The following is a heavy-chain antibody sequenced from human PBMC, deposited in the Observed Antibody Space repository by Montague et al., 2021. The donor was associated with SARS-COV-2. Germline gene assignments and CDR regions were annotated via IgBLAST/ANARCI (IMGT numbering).Heavy chain of an antibody. CDR3: ARVHIVVVTAMRYFDF. V-gene: IGHV4-31*03. J-gene: IGHJ2*01. Sequence: TLSLTCTVSGGSISSGGYYWSWIRQHPGKGLEWIGYIYYSGSTYYTPSLKSRVTISVDTSKNQFSLKLSSVTAADTAVYYCARVHIVVVTAMRYFDFWGRGTLVTVSS. D-gene: IGHD2-21*02. CDR1: GGSISSGGYY. CDR2: IYYSGST.